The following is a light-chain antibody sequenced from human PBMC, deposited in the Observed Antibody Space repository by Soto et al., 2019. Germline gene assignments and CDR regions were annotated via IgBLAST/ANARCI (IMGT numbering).Light chain of an antibody. CDR1: QGISSY. CDR2: AAS. Sequence: IQLTQSPSSLSASVGDRVTITCRASQGISSYLAWYQQEPGKAPKLLIYAASTLQSGVPSRFSGGGSGTDFTLTISSLQPEDFATYYCQQLNRYPLTFGGGTKVEIK. CDR3: QQLNRYPLT. V-gene: IGKV1-9*01. J-gene: IGKJ4*01.